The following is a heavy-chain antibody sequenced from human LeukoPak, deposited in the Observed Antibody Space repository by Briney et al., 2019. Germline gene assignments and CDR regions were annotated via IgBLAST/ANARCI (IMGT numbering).Heavy chain of an antibody. CDR3: AKDASADY. V-gene: IGHV3-23*01. Sequence: PGGSLRLSCAASGFTFSSNAMSWVRQAPGKGLEWVSAISGSGGKTHYADSVKGRSTISRDNPKNTLYLQMNGLRAEDTAVYYCAKDASADYWGQGTLVTVSS. CDR2: ISGSGGKT. CDR1: GFTFSSNA. D-gene: IGHD3-10*01. J-gene: IGHJ4*02.